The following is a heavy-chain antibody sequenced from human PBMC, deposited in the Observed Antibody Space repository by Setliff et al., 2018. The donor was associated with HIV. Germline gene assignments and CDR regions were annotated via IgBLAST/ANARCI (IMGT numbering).Heavy chain of an antibody. CDR3: ARGPPFAY. Sequence: PSETLSLTCAVSGYAINNNFFWGWVRQPPGKGLEWIGSIYHSGSTYYNPSLKSRVTISLDTSNNHFSLKLTSVTADDTGIYYCARGPPFAYWGQGLLVTVSS. J-gene: IGHJ4*02. CDR2: IYHSGST. V-gene: IGHV4-38-2*01. CDR1: GYAINNNFF.